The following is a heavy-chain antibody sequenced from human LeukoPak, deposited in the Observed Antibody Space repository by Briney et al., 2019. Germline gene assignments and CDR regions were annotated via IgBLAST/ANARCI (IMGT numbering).Heavy chain of an antibody. V-gene: IGHV4-34*01. CDR2: INHSGST. CDR1: GGSFSGYY. CDR3: AGGGGVYAIVVVVAAQNWFDP. Sequence: PSEALSLTCAVYGGSFSGYYWSWIRQPPGKGLEWIGEINHSGSTNYNPSLKSRVTISVDTSKNQFSLKLSSVTAADTAVYYCAGGGGVYAIVVVVAAQNWFDPWGQGTLVTVSS. J-gene: IGHJ5*02. D-gene: IGHD2-15*01.